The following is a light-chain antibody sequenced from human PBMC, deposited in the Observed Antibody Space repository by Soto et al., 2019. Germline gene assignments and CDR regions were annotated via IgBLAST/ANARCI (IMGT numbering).Light chain of an antibody. J-gene: IGLJ2*01. Sequence: QSALTQPASVSGSPGQSITISCTGTSSDVGSYNLVSWYQQHPGKAPKLMIYEVSKRPSGVSNRFSGSKSGNTASLTIPGLQAEDEADYYCCSYAGSSTLVFGGGTKVTVL. CDR2: EVS. V-gene: IGLV2-23*02. CDR3: CSYAGSSTLV. CDR1: SSDVGSYNL.